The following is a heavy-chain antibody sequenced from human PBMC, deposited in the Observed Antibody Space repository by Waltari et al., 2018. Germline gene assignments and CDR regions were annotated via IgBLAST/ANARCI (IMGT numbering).Heavy chain of an antibody. J-gene: IGHJ3*02. D-gene: IGHD3-22*01. CDR3: AKQYYYDSSGYLGAFDI. CDR1: GFTFSSYA. Sequence: EVQLLESGGGLVQPGGSLRLSCAASGFTFSSYAMSWVRQAPGKGLEWVSGISGSGGSTYYADSGKGRFTISRDNSKNTLYLQMNSLRAEDTAVYYCAKQYYYDSSGYLGAFDIWGQGTTVTVSS. CDR2: ISGSGGST. V-gene: IGHV3-23*01.